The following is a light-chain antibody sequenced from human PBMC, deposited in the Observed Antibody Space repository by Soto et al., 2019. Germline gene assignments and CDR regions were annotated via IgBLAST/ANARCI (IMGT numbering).Light chain of an antibody. J-gene: IGKJ4*01. Sequence: EIVLTQSPAILSLSPGERATLSCRASQSVSSYLTWYQQKPGQAPSLLIYAASNRATRIPARFSGSGSGTDFTITISSLVPEDSAVYYCQQRSDWPITSGGGTKVDIK. CDR1: QSVSSY. CDR3: QQRSDWPIT. CDR2: AAS. V-gene: IGKV3-11*01.